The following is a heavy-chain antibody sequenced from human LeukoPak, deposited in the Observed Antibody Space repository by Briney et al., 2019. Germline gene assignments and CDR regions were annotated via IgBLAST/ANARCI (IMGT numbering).Heavy chain of an antibody. CDR1: GFTFSSYS. D-gene: IGHD1-1*01. CDR3: ARGWYTDAFDI. Sequence: GGSLRLSCAASGFTFSSYSMNWVRQAPGKGLEWVSYISSRSRTIYYADSVKGRFTISRDNAKNSLYLQMNSLRAEDTAVYYCARGWYTDAFDIWGQGTMVTVSS. V-gene: IGHV3-48*01. CDR2: ISSRSRTI. J-gene: IGHJ3*02.